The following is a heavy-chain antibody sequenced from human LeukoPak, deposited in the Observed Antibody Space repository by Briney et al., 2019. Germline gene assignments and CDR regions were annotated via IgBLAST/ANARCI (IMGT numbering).Heavy chain of an antibody. Sequence: AGESLKISCKGSGYSFSTYWIGWVRQMPGKGLEWMGIIYPGDSDTRYSPSFQGQVTISADKSISTAYLQWSSLKASDTAMYYCARQEYCSGGSCYTWFDPWGQGTLVTVSS. CDR2: IYPGDSDT. D-gene: IGHD2-15*01. CDR3: ARQEYCSGGSCYTWFDP. CDR1: GYSFSTYW. V-gene: IGHV5-51*01. J-gene: IGHJ5*02.